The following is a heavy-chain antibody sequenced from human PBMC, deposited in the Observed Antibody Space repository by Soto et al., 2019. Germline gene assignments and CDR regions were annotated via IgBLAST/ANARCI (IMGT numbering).Heavy chain of an antibody. J-gene: IGHJ5*02. D-gene: IGHD3-10*01. Sequence: QVQLQESGPGLVKPSQTLSLTCTVSGDSMGSGDYYWTWIRQPPGKGLGWIGYIYYIGTTFYNPSVESRVSTSTGSSKNPFSVRLTSVTPADTVGYYCTSSSTYYGLLTWGQGTLVTVSS. CDR3: TSSSTYYGLLT. CDR1: GDSMGSGDYY. V-gene: IGHV4-30-4*01. CDR2: IYYIGTT.